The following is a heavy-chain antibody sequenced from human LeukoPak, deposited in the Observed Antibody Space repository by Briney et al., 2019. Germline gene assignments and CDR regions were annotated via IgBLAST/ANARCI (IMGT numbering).Heavy chain of an antibody. J-gene: IGHJ4*02. Sequence: GGSLRLSCAVSGFTFSDYYMSWIRQAPGKGLEWFSYISTSGDTTYYADSVKGRFTISRDNAENSLYLQMNSLRAEDTAVYYCARDRTSASIAAAGSLDYWGQGTLVTVSS. CDR3: ARDRTSASIAAAGSLDY. CDR1: GFTFSDYY. V-gene: IGHV3-11*04. D-gene: IGHD6-13*01. CDR2: ISTSGDTT.